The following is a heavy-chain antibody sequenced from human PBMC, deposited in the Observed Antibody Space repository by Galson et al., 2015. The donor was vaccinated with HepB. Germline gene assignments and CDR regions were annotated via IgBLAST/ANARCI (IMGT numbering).Heavy chain of an antibody. D-gene: IGHD2-15*01. CDR3: ARGGGGSDNWYFDL. Sequence: SLRLSCAGSGFTFRNYDMHWVRQSTGKGLEWVSGFGTAGDAYYPDSEKGRFTISRENAKSSLYLQMNSLRAGDTAVYYCARGGGGSDNWYFDLWGRGTLVTVSS. CDR1: GFTFRNYD. J-gene: IGHJ2*01. V-gene: IGHV3-13*01. CDR2: FGTAGDA.